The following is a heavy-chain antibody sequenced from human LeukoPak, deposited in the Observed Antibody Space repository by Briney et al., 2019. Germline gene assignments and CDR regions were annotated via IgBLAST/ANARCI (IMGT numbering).Heavy chain of an antibody. J-gene: IGHJ4*01. CDR2: ISNDGNEK. Sequence: PGRSLRLSCAASGFTFSAYVMHWVRQAPGKGLECVAGISNDGNEKYYADSVKGRFSISRDNSKNTLYLQMSSLRTEDTAVYYCVRDGGYTGGWTYGAGDYWGQGNLVTVSS. CDR1: GFTFSAYV. D-gene: IGHD1-7*01. CDR3: VRDGGYTGGWTYGAGDY. V-gene: IGHV3-30*04.